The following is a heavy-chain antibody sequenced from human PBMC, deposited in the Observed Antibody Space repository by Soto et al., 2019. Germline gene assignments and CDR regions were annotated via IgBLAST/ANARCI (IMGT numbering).Heavy chain of an antibody. V-gene: IGHV3-33*01. CDR2: IWYDGSNK. Sequence: GGSLRLSCAASGFTFSSYGMHWVRQAPGKGLEWVAVIWYDGSNKYYADSVKGRFTISRDNSKNTLYLQMNSLRAEDTAVYYCARDSGDDVVAPTDYYYGMDVWGQGTTVTVSS. J-gene: IGHJ6*02. CDR3: ARDSGDDVVAPTDYYYGMDV. CDR1: GFTFSSYG. D-gene: IGHD2-15*01.